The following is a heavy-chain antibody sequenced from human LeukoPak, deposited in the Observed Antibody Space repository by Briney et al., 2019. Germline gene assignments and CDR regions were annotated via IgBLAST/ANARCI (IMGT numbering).Heavy chain of an antibody. J-gene: IGHJ4*02. CDR2: IFYSGNT. V-gene: IGHV4-59*08. D-gene: IGHD1-26*01. CDR1: GVSISSYY. Sequence: SETLSLTCTVSGVSISSYYWSWIRQPLGKGLECIGYIFYSGNTIYNPSLKSRVTISVDTSKNHFSLRLRSVTAADTAVYYCARLAAISGSDYPDDWGQGTLVTVPS. CDR3: ARLAAISGSDYPDD.